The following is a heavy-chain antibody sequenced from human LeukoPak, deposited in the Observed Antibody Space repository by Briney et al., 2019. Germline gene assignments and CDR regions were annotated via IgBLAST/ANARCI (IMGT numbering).Heavy chain of an antibody. CDR1: GGSISSYY. Sequence: SETLSLTCTVSGGSISSYYWSWIRQPPGKGLEWIGDIYYSGSTNYNPSLKSRVTISVDTSKNQFSLKLSSVTAADTAVYYCARDRGGYSGYYERRGEFDYWGQGTLVTVSS. CDR3: ARDRGGYSGYYERRGEFDY. D-gene: IGHD5-12*01. CDR2: IYYSGST. V-gene: IGHV4-59*01. J-gene: IGHJ4*02.